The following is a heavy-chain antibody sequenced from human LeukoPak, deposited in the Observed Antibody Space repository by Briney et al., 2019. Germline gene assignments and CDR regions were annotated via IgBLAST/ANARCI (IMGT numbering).Heavy chain of an antibody. V-gene: IGHV1-18*01. Sequence: ASVKVSCKASGYTFTSYGISWVRQAPGKGLEWMGWISGYNGNTNYAQKLQGRVTMATDTSTRTAYMELRSLRSDDTAVYSCARAHWLLPRYYFDSWGQGTLVTVSS. D-gene: IGHD3-9*01. CDR3: ARAHWLLPRYYFDS. CDR2: ISGYNGNT. J-gene: IGHJ4*02. CDR1: GYTFTSYG.